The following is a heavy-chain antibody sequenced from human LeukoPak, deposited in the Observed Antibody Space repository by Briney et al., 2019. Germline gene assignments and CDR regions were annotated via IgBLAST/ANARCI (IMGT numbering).Heavy chain of an antibody. J-gene: IGHJ4*02. V-gene: IGHV3-21*06. CDR1: GFTFSDYD. Sequence: GGSLRLSCSASGFTFSDYDMNWIRRAPGKGLEGIPAISGRSSHTYYGDSVKGRFSISRDNAKNLLYLQMNGLGVEDTAVYYCGRAFPPLRTSSAGDLWGQGTLVTVSS. CDR3: GRAFPPLRTSSAGDL. CDR2: ISGRSSHT. D-gene: IGHD3-16*01.